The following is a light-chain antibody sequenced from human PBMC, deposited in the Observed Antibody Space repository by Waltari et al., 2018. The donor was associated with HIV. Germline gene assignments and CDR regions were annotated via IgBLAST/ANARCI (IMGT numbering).Light chain of an antibody. J-gene: IGLJ1*01. Sequence: QSALTQPPSASGSPGQSVTISCSGTSSDVGGYDYVSWYQQHPGKAPKLMIYEVSKRPSGVPDRCSGSKSGNPASLTFSGLQAEDEADYYCSSHAGSNNYVFGTGTKVTVL. CDR3: SSHAGSNNYV. CDR1: SSDVGGYDY. CDR2: EVS. V-gene: IGLV2-8*01.